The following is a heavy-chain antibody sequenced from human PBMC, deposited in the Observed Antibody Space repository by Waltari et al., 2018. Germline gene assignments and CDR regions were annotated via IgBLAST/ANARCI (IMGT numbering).Heavy chain of an antibody. D-gene: IGHD4-17*01. CDR3: ARDDYGGNLYWYFDL. CDR2: IYHSGGT. Sequence: QVQLQESGPGLVKPSETLSLTCAVSGYSISSGYYWGWIRQPPGKGLEWIGSIYHSGGTYYNPSLKSRVTISVDTSKNQFSLKLSSVTAADTAVYYCARDDYGGNLYWYFDLWGRGTLVTVSS. CDR1: GYSISSGYY. V-gene: IGHV4-38-2*02. J-gene: IGHJ2*01.